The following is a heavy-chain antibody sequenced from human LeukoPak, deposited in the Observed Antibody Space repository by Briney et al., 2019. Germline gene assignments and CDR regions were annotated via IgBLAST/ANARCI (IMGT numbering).Heavy chain of an antibody. CDR2: ISGYNGNT. V-gene: IGHV1-18*01. D-gene: IGHD1-1*01. Sequence: ASVKVSCKASGYTFTTYGISWVRQAPGQGLEWMGWISGYNGNTNYAQNLQGRVTMTTDTSTNTGYMELRSLRSDDTAVYYCAREKMEVGYYGLDVWGQGTTVTVSS. CDR1: GYTFTTYG. J-gene: IGHJ6*02. CDR3: AREKMEVGYYGLDV.